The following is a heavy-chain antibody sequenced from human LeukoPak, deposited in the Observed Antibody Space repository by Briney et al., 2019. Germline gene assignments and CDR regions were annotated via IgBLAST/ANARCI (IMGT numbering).Heavy chain of an antibody. CDR1: GYTFTAYY. V-gene: IGHV1-2*02. D-gene: IGHD2-15*01. CDR3: ARGTGSSWFDP. CDR2: SNPKSGNT. Sequence: TSVKVSCKASGYTFTAYYMHGVRQAPGQRLEWMGWSNPKSGNTNYAQEFPGRVTMTRDTYISAAYMELSRLRSDATAVYYCARGTGSSWFDPWGQGTLVTVSS. J-gene: IGHJ5*02.